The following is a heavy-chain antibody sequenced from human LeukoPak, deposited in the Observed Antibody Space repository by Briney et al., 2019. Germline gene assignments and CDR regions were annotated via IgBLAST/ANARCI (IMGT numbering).Heavy chain of an antibody. D-gene: IGHD3-10*01. CDR1: GGSISSYS. CDR3: ARARYYYGSGSYGGGIDY. V-gene: IGHV4-4*07. J-gene: IGHJ4*02. CDR2: IYTSGNT. Sequence: SETLSLTCTVSGGSISSYSWSWIRQPAGKGLEWIGRIYTSGNTYYNASLRSRVTMSVDTSKNQFSLKLSSVTAADTAVYYCARARYYYGSGSYGGGIDYWGQGTLVTVSS.